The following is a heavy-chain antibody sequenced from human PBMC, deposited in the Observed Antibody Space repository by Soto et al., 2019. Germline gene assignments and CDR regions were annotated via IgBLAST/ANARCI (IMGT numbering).Heavy chain of an antibody. D-gene: IGHD3-9*01. CDR1: GFALSTSGVG. CDR2: IYWDDSK. Sequence: QITLKESGPTLVRPTQTLTLTCAFSGFALSTSGVGVGWIRQPPGKALEWLAVIYWDDSKHYSPSLRSRLTITTDTSKNPVALTMTNMDPMATGTYYCAHKGPEDWPLDYWGQGTLVTVSS. V-gene: IGHV2-5*02. J-gene: IGHJ4*02. CDR3: AHKGPEDWPLDY.